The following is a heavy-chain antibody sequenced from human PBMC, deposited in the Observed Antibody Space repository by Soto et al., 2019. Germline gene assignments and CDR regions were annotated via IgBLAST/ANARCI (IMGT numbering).Heavy chain of an antibody. CDR3: SRPRSADDY. D-gene: IGHD6-6*01. J-gene: IGHJ4*02. Sequence: EVQLVESGGGLAQPGGPLNPSCVASGLPFTNLGIHWVGKASGKGLEWVAQIGIKSKNYAPGYGGSVKVRFTISRDDSKNTAYLQMNSLKIEDTGVYYCSRPRSADDYWGQGILVTVSS. CDR2: IGIKSKNYAP. V-gene: IGHV3-73*02. CDR1: GLPFTNLG.